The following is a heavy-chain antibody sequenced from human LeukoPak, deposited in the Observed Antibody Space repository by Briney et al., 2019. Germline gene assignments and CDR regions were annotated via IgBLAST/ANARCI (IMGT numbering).Heavy chain of an antibody. J-gene: IGHJ4*02. CDR3: AREFLYHGSGNIYRRYFDY. Sequence: GRSLRLSCAASGFSVSGNYMSWVRQAPGRGLEWVALMYSGGSTYYVDSVKGRFTVSRDNSTLYLQMNSLRADDTAVYYCAREFLYHGSGNIYRRYFDYWGQGTLVTVSS. V-gene: IGHV3-66*01. CDR1: GFSVSGNY. CDR2: MYSGGST. D-gene: IGHD3-10*01.